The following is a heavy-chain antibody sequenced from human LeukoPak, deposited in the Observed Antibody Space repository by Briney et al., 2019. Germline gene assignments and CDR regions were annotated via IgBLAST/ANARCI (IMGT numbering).Heavy chain of an antibody. CDR2: ISGSGGST. CDR1: GFTFSGYA. D-gene: IGHD2-15*01. Sequence: GGSLRLSCAASGFTFSGYAMSWVRQAPGKGLEWVSAISGSGGSTYYADSVKGRFTISRDNSKNTLYLQMNSLRAEDTAVYYCAKGGYCSAGSCYFDYWGQGTLVTVSS. V-gene: IGHV3-23*01. CDR3: AKGGYCSAGSCYFDY. J-gene: IGHJ4*02.